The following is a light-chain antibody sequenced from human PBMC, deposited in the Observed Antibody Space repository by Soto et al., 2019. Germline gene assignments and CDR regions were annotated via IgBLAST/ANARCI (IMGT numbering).Light chain of an antibody. CDR1: SSDVGGYNY. CDR3: SSYTSSSTLYVV. CDR2: DVS. J-gene: IGLJ2*01. V-gene: IGLV2-14*01. Sequence: QSVLTQPASVSGSPGQSITISCTGTSSDVGGYNYVSWYQQHPGKAPKLMIYDVSNRPSGVSNRFSGSKSGNTASLTISGLQAEDDADYYCSSYTSSSTLYVVFGGGTQLTVL.